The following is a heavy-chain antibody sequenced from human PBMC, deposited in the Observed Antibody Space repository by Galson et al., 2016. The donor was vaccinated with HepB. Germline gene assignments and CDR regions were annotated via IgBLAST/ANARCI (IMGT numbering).Heavy chain of an antibody. V-gene: IGHV4-61*08. J-gene: IGHJ2*01. CDR3: ARGGMVNSYWYFDL. Sequence: LSLTCTVSGGSVNSGAWYWSWIRQPPGKGLPWIGYVFYSGSGNTNYNPSLKSRVTISVDTSKNQFSLNLNSVTAADTAVYYCARGGMVNSYWYFDLWGRGTLVTVSS. CDR2: VFYSGSGNT. CDR1: GGSVNSGAWY. D-gene: IGHD3-3*01.